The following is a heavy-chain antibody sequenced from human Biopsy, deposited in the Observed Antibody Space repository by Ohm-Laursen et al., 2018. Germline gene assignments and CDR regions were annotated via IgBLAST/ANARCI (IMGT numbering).Heavy chain of an antibody. CDR1: GFIFKSYG. V-gene: IGHV3-33*01. Sequence: SLRLSCAASGFIFKSYGMHWVRQAPGKGLEWVALIWYDGSDQYYADSVKGRFTISRDNSKNTVYLQMSSLRAEDTAVYYCARDRREHYQFDSWGQGTRVTVSS. CDR2: IWYDGSDQ. CDR3: ARDRREHYQFDS. J-gene: IGHJ4*02. D-gene: IGHD1-26*01.